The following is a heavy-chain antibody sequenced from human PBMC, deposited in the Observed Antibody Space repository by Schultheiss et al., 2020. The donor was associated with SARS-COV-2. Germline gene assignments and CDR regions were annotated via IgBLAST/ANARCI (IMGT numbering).Heavy chain of an antibody. J-gene: IGHJ4*02. Sequence: ETLSLTCAVSGDFFSTYYWSWVRQPPGKGLEWVSALTGSGGSTYFADSVKGRFTISRDNSKNTLYLQMNSLRAEDTAVYYCAKDFGSAVSVFHDFWGPGTLVTVSS. D-gene: IGHD2-15*01. V-gene: IGHV3-23*01. CDR1: GDFFSTYY. CDR3: AKDFGSAVSVFHDF. CDR2: LTGSGGST.